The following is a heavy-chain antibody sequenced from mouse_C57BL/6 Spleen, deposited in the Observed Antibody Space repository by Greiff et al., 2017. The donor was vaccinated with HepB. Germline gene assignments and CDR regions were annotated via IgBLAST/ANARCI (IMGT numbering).Heavy chain of an antibody. CDR3: ARGYGSAWFAY. CDR1: GYAFSSSW. V-gene: IGHV1-82*01. Sequence: VQLQESGPELVKPGASVKISCKASGYAFSSSWMNWVKQRPGKGLEWIGRIYPGDGDTNYNGKFKGKATLTADKSSSTAYMQLSSLTSEESAVYFCARGYGSAWFAYWGQGTLVTVSA. CDR2: IYPGDGDT. J-gene: IGHJ3*01. D-gene: IGHD1-1*01.